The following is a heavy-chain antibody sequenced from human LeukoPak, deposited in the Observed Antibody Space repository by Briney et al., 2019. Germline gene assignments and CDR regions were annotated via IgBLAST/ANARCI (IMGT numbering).Heavy chain of an antibody. Sequence: SETLSLTCTVSGGSISSYYWSWIRQPAGKGLEWIGRIYTSGSTNYNPSLKSRVTMSVDTSKNQFSLKLSSVTAADTAVYYCATGYSTYYYYYAMDVWGKGTTVTVSS. CDR2: IYTSGST. CDR1: GGSISSYY. J-gene: IGHJ6*04. D-gene: IGHD1-26*01. CDR3: ATGYSTYYYYYAMDV. V-gene: IGHV4-4*07.